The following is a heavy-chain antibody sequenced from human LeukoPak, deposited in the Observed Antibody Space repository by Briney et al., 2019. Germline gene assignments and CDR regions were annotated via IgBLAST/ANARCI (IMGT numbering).Heavy chain of an antibody. CDR2: ISSSSSYI. D-gene: IGHD4-17*01. Sequence: GGSLRLSCAASGFTFSSYSMNWVRQAPGKGLEWVSSISSSSSYIYYADSVKGRFTISRDNAKNSLYLQMNSLRAEDTAVYYCARVDYGDYELFDSWGQGTLVTVSS. CDR1: GFTFSSYS. J-gene: IGHJ4*02. V-gene: IGHV3-21*01. CDR3: ARVDYGDYELFDS.